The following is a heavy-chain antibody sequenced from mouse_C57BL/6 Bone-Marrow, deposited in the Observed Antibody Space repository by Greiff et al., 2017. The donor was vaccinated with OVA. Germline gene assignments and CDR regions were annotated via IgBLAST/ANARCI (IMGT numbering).Heavy chain of an antibody. D-gene: IGHD6-1*01. CDR1: GFSFNTYA. Sequence: EVKLVESGGGLVQPKGSLKLSCAASGFSFNTYAMNWVRQAPGKGLEWVARIRSKSNNYATYYADSVKDRFTISRDDSESMLYLQMNNLKTEDTAMYYCVRRAGSLYAMDYWGQGTSVTVSS. CDR2: IRSKSNNYAT. J-gene: IGHJ4*01. V-gene: IGHV10-1*01. CDR3: VRRAGSLYAMDY.